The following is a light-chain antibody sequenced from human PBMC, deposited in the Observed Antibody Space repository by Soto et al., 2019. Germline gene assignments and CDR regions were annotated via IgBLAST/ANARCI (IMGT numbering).Light chain of an antibody. CDR2: DAS. J-gene: IGKJ4*01. V-gene: IGKV3-11*01. CDR1: QSVSSY. Sequence: EIVLTQSPATLSLSPGERATLSCRASQSVSSYLAWYQQKPGQAPRLLIYDASNRATGIPARFSGSGSGTDFTLTISSLEPEDFVDYYCQQRSNWLSFGGGTKVEIK. CDR3: QQRSNWLS.